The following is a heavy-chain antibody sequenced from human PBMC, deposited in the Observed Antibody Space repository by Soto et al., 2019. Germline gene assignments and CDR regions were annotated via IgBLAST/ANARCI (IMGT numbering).Heavy chain of an antibody. CDR1: GFTVSQNY. V-gene: IGHV3-66*04. D-gene: IGHD2-21*01. CDR2: IYCGGTT. CDR3: ARLDLPGYGRGDDL. J-gene: IGHJ5*02. Sequence: EVQLVESGGGLVQPGGSLRLSCAASGFTVSQNYMSWVRQAPGKGLECVSVIYCGGTTYYEDYAKGRFTISTHNSKNTLSLQMDSLSAADTAIYYCARLDLPGYGRGDDLWGQGSLVTVSS.